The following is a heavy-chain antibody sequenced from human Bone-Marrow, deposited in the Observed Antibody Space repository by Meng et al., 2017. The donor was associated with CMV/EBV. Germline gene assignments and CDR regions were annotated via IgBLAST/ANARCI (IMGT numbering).Heavy chain of an antibody. CDR3: ARDQDGYNYYDY. Sequence: GGSLRLSCAASGFPFSSYAMHWVRQAPGKGLEWVAVISYDGSNKYYADSVKGRFTISRDNSKNTLYLQMNSLRAEDTAVYYCARDQDGYNYYDYWGQGNLVTVSS. CDR1: GFPFSSYA. CDR2: ISYDGSNK. D-gene: IGHD5-24*01. V-gene: IGHV3-30*04. J-gene: IGHJ4*02.